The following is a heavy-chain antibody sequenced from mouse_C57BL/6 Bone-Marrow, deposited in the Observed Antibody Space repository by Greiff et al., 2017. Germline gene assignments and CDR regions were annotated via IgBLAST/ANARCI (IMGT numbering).Heavy chain of an antibody. CDR2: INPGSGGT. CDR3: ARLGTTVVVPFDY. D-gene: IGHD1-1*01. CDR1: GYAFTNYL. J-gene: IGHJ2*01. Sequence: QVQLKESGAELVRPGTSVKVSCKASGYAFTNYLIEWVKQRPGQGLEWIGVINPGSGGTNYNEKFKGKATLTADKSSSTAYMQLSSLTSEDSAVYFCARLGTTVVVPFDYWGQGTTLTVSS. V-gene: IGHV1-54*01.